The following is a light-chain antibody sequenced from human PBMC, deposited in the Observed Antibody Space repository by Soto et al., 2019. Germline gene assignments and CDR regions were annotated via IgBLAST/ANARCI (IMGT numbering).Light chain of an antibody. CDR3: HQYYDYPPLI. Sequence: EIVVTQSPATLSVSPGERATLSCRASRNINRKLAWYQQKPGQAPRLLISGASTRATGIPARFSGSGSGTEFTLTISSLQSEDFAVYYCHQYYDYPPLIFGGGTKVEIK. CDR1: RNINRK. V-gene: IGKV3-15*01. CDR2: GAS. J-gene: IGKJ4*01.